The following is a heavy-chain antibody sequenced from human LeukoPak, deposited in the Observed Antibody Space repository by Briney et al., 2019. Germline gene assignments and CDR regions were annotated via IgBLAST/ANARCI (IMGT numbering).Heavy chain of an antibody. V-gene: IGHV3-30*18. Sequence: GRSLRLSCAASGLTFSNFGMHWVRQAPGKGLEWVALISYDGSSKYYADSVKGRFTISRDNSKNTLFLQMNSLRAEDTAVYYCSKANDLLYISGWYHPWGYYLDYWGQGTLVTVSS. CDR2: ISYDGSSK. CDR3: SKANDLLYISGWYHPWGYYLDY. J-gene: IGHJ4*02. CDR1: GLTFSNFG. D-gene: IGHD6-19*01.